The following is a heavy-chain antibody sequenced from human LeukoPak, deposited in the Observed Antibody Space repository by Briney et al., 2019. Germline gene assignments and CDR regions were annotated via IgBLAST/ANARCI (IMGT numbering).Heavy chain of an antibody. CDR2: IVVGSGNT. D-gene: IGHD3-22*01. Sequence: TSVKVSCKASGFTFRTSAVQWVRQARGQRLEWIGWIVVGSGNTNYAQKFQERVTISRDMSTSTAYMELRSLRSEDTAVYYCAAQVNYHDSTVWDPWGQGTLVTVSS. V-gene: IGHV1-58*01. CDR1: GFTFRTSA. CDR3: AAQVNYHDSTVWDP. J-gene: IGHJ5*02.